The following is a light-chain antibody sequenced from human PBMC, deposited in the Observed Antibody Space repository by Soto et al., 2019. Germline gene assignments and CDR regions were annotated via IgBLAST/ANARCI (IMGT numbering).Light chain of an antibody. CDR1: QGIGHY. Sequence: DSQMTQSPSSLSASLGDRVTITCRASQGIGHYLAWYQLQPRKVPKLLLYAASTFQAGVPSRFIGSRPGTDFTLNISSLQPEDVASYFCHKYNSAPRTFGQGTKAEI. V-gene: IGKV1-27*01. CDR3: HKYNSAPRT. CDR2: AAS. J-gene: IGKJ1*01.